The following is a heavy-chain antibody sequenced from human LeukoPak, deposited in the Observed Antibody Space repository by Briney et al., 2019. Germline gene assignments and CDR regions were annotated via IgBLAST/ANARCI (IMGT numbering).Heavy chain of an antibody. D-gene: IGHD5-12*01. CDR1: GPSMINSHY. Sequence: SETLFLTCTVSGPSMINSHYWGWIRQSPGKGLEWIGSIYYSGSTFYNPSLKSRITISVDTSKNHFSLELRSVTAADTAIYYCARNMTAITRLDVFDLWGPGTMVTVSS. J-gene: IGHJ3*01. CDR3: ARNMTAITRLDVFDL. V-gene: IGHV4-39*02. CDR2: IYYSGST.